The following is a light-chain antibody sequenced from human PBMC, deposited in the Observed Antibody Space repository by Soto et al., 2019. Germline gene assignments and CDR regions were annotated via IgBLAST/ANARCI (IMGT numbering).Light chain of an antibody. CDR3: GAWDDRLTAYV. CDR1: GSNVGYNS. J-gene: IGLJ1*01. CDR2: DNY. Sequence: QSVLTQPASVSGSPGQSITISCSGSGSNVGYNSVSWYQQLPGTAPKLLIYDNYKRPSGIPARFSGSKSGTSASLGITGLQTGDEADYYCGAWDDRLTAYVFGSGTKVTVL. V-gene: IGLV1-51*01.